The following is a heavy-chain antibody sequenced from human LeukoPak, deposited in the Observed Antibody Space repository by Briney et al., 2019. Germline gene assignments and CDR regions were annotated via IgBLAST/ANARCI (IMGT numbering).Heavy chain of an antibody. D-gene: IGHD3-22*01. J-gene: IGHJ2*01. Sequence: SETLSLTCTVSGVSIKNYQEIEIRHPPGKGREWIAYLYYSGNHKYHPPHKSRVTISVDTYKNQFSQALTSETAADTGVYFCERLLYYSVNGGYLCYFDLWGGGRLVTASS. CDR3: ERLLYYSVNGGYLCYFDL. V-gene: IGHV4-59*08. CDR2: LYYSGNH. CDR1: GVSIKNYQ.